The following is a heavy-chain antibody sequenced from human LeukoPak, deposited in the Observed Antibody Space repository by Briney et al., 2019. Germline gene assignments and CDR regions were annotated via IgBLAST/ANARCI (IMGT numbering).Heavy chain of an antibody. V-gene: IGHV3-33*06. D-gene: IGHD4-17*01. CDR1: GFNFKNYG. CDR3: AKDAGDFGDSYFDH. J-gene: IGHJ4*02. Sequence: PGGSLTLSCAASGFNFKNYGMHWLRQAPGKGLEGVAALWYDGSHEYYADSVKGRFTISRDNFKNTLFVEMNGVRAGDTAIYYCAKDAGDFGDSYFDHWGQGTPVTVSS. CDR2: LWYDGSHE.